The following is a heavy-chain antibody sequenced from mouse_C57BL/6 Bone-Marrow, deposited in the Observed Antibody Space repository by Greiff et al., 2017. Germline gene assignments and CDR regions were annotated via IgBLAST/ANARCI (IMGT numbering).Heavy chain of an antibody. Sequence: QVQLQQSGAELVKPGASVKISCKASGYAFSSYWMNWVKQRPGKGLEWIGQIYPGDGATNYNGKFKGKATLTADKSSSTAYMQLSSLTSEDSAVYFCAHITTVVAPWYFDVWGTGTTVTVSS. CDR2: IYPGDGAT. D-gene: IGHD1-1*01. CDR1: GYAFSSYW. J-gene: IGHJ1*03. V-gene: IGHV1-80*01. CDR3: AHITTVVAPWYFDV.